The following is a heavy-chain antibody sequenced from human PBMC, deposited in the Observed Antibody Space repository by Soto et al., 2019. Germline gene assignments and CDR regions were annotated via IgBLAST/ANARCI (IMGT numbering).Heavy chain of an antibody. V-gene: IGHV3-33*01. D-gene: IGHD5-18*01. J-gene: IGHJ6*02. CDR1: GFTFSSYG. Sequence: QVQLVESGGGVVQPGRSLRLSCAASGFTFSSYGMHWVRQAPGKGLEWVAVIWYDGSNKYYADSVKGRFTISRDNSKNTLYLQMNSLRAEDTAVYYCARGPDTAMVTSYYGMDVWGQGTTVTVSS. CDR2: IWYDGSNK. CDR3: ARGPDTAMVTSYYGMDV.